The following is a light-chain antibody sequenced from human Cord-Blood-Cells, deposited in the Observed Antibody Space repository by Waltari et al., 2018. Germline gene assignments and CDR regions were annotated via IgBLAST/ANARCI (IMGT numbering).Light chain of an antibody. CDR3: QQYYSTPYT. CDR2: WAS. CDR1: QSVLYSSNNKNY. Sequence: DIVMTQSPDSLAVSLGERATINCKSSQSVLYSSNNKNYLAWYQQKPGQPPKLLIYWASTRESGVPDRFSFIGYGTDFTLTISSLQAEDVAVYYCQQYYSTPYTFGQGTKLEIK. V-gene: IGKV4-1*01. J-gene: IGKJ2*01.